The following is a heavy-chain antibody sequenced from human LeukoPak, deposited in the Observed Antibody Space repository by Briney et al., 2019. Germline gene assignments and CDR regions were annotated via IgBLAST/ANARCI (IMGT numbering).Heavy chain of an antibody. Sequence: PTETLSLTCTVSGGSISGYYWSWIRQPPGKGLEWIGYISYSESTNYNPSLKSRVTLSVDTSKNQFSLKLSSVTAADTAVYYCARHYCSGGTCYSFDSWGQGTLVTVSS. J-gene: IGHJ4*02. CDR1: GGSISGYY. CDR2: ISYSEST. CDR3: ARHYCSGGTCYSFDS. D-gene: IGHD2-15*01. V-gene: IGHV4-59*08.